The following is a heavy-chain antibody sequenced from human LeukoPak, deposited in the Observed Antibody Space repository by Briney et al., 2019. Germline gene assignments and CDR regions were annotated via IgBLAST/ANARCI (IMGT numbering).Heavy chain of an antibody. CDR3: ARAPQFSGYPNDY. D-gene: IGHD3-22*01. V-gene: IGHV4-39*07. Sequence: SETLSLTCTVSGGSISSSSYYWGWIRQPPGKGLEWIGSIYYSGSTYYNPSLKSRVAISVDTSKNQFSLKLSSVTAADTAVYYCARAPQFSGYPNDYWGQGTLVTVSS. CDR1: GGSISSSSYY. J-gene: IGHJ4*02. CDR2: IYYSGST.